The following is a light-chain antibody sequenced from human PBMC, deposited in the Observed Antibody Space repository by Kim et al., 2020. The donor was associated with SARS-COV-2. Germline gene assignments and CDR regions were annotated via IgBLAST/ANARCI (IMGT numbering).Light chain of an antibody. Sequence: PGERVTITCRASQSVSSSYLTWYQQKHRQAPRLLIYCASTRATSIPARCSGGGSGTAFTIPISSLQHEDFAVYYCQQDYNILPFTFGPGTKVDIK. J-gene: IGKJ3*01. CDR3: QQDYNILPFT. V-gene: IGKV3D-7*01. CDR2: CAS. CDR1: QSVSSSY.